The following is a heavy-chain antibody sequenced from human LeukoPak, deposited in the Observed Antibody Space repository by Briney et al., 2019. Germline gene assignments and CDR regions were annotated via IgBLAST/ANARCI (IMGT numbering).Heavy chain of an antibody. D-gene: IGHD6-13*01. J-gene: IGHJ4*02. V-gene: IGHV1-8*01. CDR2: MNPNSGNT. CDR1: GYTFTSYD. CDR3: ARSQGHSSSWRDY. Sequence: ASVKVSCKASGYTFTSYDINWVRQAIGQGLEWMGWMNPNSGNTGYLQKFQGRVTMTRDTSISTAYMELSTLTSEDTAMYYCARSQGHSSSWRDYWGQGTLVTVSS.